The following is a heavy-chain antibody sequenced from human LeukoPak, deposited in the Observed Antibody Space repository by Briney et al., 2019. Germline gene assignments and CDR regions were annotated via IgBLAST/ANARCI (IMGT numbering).Heavy chain of an antibody. J-gene: IGHJ4*02. CDR2: INHSGST. V-gene: IGHV4-34*01. CDR1: GGSFSGYY. CDR3: ARSELSDSPQFDY. Sequence: SETLSLTCAVYGGSFSGYYWSWIRQPPGKGLEWIGEINHSGSTNYNPSLKSRVTISVDTSKNQFSLKLSSVTAADTAVCYCARSELSDSPQFDYWGQGTLVTVSS. D-gene: IGHD3-10*01.